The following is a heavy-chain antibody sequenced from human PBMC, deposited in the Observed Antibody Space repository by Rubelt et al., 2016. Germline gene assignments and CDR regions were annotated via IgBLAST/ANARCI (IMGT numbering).Heavy chain of an antibody. CDR1: GFTFDDYA. V-gene: IGHV3-9*01. CDR2: ISWNSGSI. J-gene: IGHJ4*02. Sequence: EVQLVESGGGLVQPGRSLRLSCAASGFTFDDYAMHWVRQAPGKGLEWVSGISWNSGSIGYADSVKGRFTISRDKAKNSLYLQMNSLRAEDTALYYCAKDIASYTGIYDYWGQGTLVTVSS. D-gene: IGHD3-16*01. CDR3: AKDIASYTGIYDY.